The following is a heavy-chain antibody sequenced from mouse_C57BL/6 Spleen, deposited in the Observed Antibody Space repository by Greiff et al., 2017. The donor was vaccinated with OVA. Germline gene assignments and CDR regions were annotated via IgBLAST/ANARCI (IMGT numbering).Heavy chain of an antibody. J-gene: IGHJ2*01. CDR2: ISGGGGNT. V-gene: IGHV5-9*01. Sequence: EVQGVESGGGLVKPGGSLKLSCAASGFTFSSYTMSWVRQTPEKRLEWVATISGGGGNTYYPDSVKGRFTISRDNAKNTLYLQMSSLRSEDTALYYCARRRDYYGSRYYFDYWGQGTTLTVSS. D-gene: IGHD1-1*01. CDR1: GFTFSSYT. CDR3: ARRRDYYGSRYYFDY.